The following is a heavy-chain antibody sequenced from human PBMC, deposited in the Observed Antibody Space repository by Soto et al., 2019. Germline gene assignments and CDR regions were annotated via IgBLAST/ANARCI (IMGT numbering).Heavy chain of an antibody. CDR2: FYIGGNT. D-gene: IGHD6-13*01. V-gene: IGHV3-53*01. J-gene: IGHJ4*02. CDR1: GFSVSRYY. CDR3: ARGGGLFSSSLDS. Sequence: VQLVESGGGLIRPGGSLRLFCAASGFSVSRYYMTWVRQAPGKGLEWVSVFYIGGNTYYGDSVKGRFTISRDNSKNTVYLQMNSLRVEDTAVYYCARGGGLFSSSLDSWGQGILVTVSS.